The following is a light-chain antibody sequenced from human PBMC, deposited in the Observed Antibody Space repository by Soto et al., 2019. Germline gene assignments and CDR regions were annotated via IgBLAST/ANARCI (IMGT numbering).Light chain of an antibody. V-gene: IGKV3-11*01. Sequence: EVVLTQSPVTLALSPGDGATLSCRTSHSVDIYLAWYQQKPGQAPRLLIYDASNRATGIPARFSGSGSGTDFNLNISSLEPEDFAVYYCQQRKYWPPLTFGGGTKVELK. CDR1: HSVDIY. J-gene: IGKJ4*01. CDR2: DAS. CDR3: QQRKYWPPLT.